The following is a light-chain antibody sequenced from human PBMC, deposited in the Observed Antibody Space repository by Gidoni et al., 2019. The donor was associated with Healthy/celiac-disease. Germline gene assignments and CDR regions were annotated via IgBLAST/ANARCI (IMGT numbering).Light chain of an antibody. CDR2: AAS. CDR3: QQSYSTPRYT. V-gene: IGKV1-39*01. J-gene: IGKJ2*01. Sequence: DIQMTQSPSTLSASVGDRVTITCRASQSISSYLNWYQHKPGKAPKLLIFAASSLQSGVPSRFSGSGSGTDFTLTISSLQPEDFATYSCQQSYSTPRYTFGQGTKLEI. CDR1: QSISSY.